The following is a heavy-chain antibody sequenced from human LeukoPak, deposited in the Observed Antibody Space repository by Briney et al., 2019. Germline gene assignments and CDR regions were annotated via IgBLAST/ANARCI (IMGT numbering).Heavy chain of an antibody. CDR1: GGSISSSSYY. CDR3: ARSVFGSNTKGVDY. D-gene: IGHD1-26*01. CDR2: IYYSGST. Sequence: SETLSLTCTVSGGSISSSSYYWGWIRQPPGKGLEWIGSIYYSGSTYYNPSLKSRVTISVDTSKNQFSLKLSSVTAADTPVYYCARSVFGSNTKGVDYWGQGTMVNVSS. V-gene: IGHV4-39*01. J-gene: IGHJ4*02.